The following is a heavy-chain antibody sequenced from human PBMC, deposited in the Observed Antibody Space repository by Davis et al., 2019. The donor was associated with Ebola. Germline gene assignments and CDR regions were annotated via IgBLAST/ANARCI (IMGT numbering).Heavy chain of an antibody. CDR1: GFTFSTYS. J-gene: IGHJ6*03. V-gene: IGHV3-15*01. CDR2: IKSKTDGGTT. CDR3: TTDVVPAATRGVYYYYYYMDV. Sequence: GGSLRLSCAASGFTFSTYSMSWVRQAPGKGLEWVGRIKSKTDGGTTDYAAPVKGRVTISRDDSKNTLFLQMNSLKTEDTAVYYCTTDVVPAATRGVYYYYYYMDVWGKGTTVTVSS. D-gene: IGHD2-2*01.